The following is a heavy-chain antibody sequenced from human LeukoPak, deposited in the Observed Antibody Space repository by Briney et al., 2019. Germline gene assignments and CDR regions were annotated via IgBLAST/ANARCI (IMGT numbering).Heavy chain of an antibody. CDR2: IRYDGSNK. V-gene: IGHV3-30*02. D-gene: IGHD3-22*01. Sequence: WIRQAPGKGLEWVAFIRYDGSNKYYADSVKGRFTISRDNSKNTLYLQMNSLRAEDTAVYYCAKDEEYDSSGYFLDYWGQGTLVTVSS. CDR3: AKDEEYDSSGYFLDY. J-gene: IGHJ4*02.